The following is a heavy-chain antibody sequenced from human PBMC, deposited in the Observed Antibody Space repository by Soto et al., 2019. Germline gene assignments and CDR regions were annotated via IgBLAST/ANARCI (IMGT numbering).Heavy chain of an antibody. V-gene: IGHV4-4*02. CDR1: SGSISTSDW. CDR2: THHDGRT. D-gene: IGHD3-22*01. J-gene: IGHJ4*02. CDR3: GSQRGFRIDY. Sequence: SETLSLTCAVSSGSISTSDWWSWVRQPPGKGLEWTGETHHDGRTNYNPSLKSRVTISVDKSKNQFSLKLTSVTAADTALYYCGSQRGFRIDYWGQGPLVTVSS.